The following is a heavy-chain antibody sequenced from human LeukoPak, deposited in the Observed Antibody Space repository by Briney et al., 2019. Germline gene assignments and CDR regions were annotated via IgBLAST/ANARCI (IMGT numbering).Heavy chain of an antibody. CDR3: ARDGGPWGFDY. J-gene: IGHJ4*02. Sequence: GGSLRLSCAASGLTFSGFAMYWVRQAPGKGLEWVAVTSYDGSNKNYADSVKGRFTISRDKSKNTLYLQMNSLRIEDTAVYYCARDGGPWGFDYWGQGTLVTVSS. CDR2: TSYDGSNK. CDR1: GLTFSGFA. D-gene: IGHD3-16*01. V-gene: IGHV3-30-3*01.